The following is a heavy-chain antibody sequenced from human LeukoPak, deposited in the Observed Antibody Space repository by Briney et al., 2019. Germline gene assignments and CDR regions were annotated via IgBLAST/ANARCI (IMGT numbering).Heavy chain of an antibody. CDR3: ARLARLTLIRGVTGYHSLDV. D-gene: IGHD3-10*01. Sequence: PSETLSLTCTVSGGSINNFYWSWIRQPPGGGLEWIVYIYYSGTTNYNPSLKSRVTISVDASKNQFSLWLSSVTAADMAVYYCARLARLTLIRGVTGYHSLDVWGKGTKVTVSS. J-gene: IGHJ6*04. CDR2: IYYSGTT. V-gene: IGHV4-59*01. CDR1: GGSINNFY.